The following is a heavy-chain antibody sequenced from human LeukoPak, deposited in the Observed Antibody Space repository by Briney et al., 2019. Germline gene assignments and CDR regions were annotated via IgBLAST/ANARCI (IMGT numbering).Heavy chain of an antibody. V-gene: IGHV1-2*02. J-gene: IGHJ6*03. D-gene: IGHD2-15*01. CDR1: GYTFTDYY. CDR3: ARDSQPTARGGVVVAAVPDYYMDV. Sequence: ASVKVSCKASGYTFTDYYMNWERQAPGQGLEWMGWINPNSGGINYAQKFQDRVTMTRDTSINTAYMELSRLSSDDTAIYYCARDSQPTARGGVVVAAVPDYYMDVWGKGTTVTVSS. CDR2: INPNSGGI.